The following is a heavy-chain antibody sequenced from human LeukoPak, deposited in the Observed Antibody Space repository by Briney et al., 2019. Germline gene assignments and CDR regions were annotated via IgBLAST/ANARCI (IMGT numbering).Heavy chain of an antibody. CDR1: GGSFSGYY. CDR2: INHSGST. Sequence: SETLSLTCAVYGGSFSGYYWSWIRQPPGKGLEWIGEINHSGSTNYNPSLKSRVTISVDTSKNQFSLKPSSVTAADTAVYYCARECYGGVLRYFDWLLATRNYYYYYMDVWGKGTTVTISS. V-gene: IGHV4-34*01. D-gene: IGHD3-9*01. J-gene: IGHJ6*03. CDR3: ARECYGGVLRYFDWLLATRNYYYYYMDV.